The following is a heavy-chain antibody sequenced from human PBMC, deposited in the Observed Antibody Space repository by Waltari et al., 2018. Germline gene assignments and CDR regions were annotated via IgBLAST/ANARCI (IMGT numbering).Heavy chain of an antibody. D-gene: IGHD3-10*01. J-gene: IGHJ6*03. CDR2: IIPIFGTA. CDR3: ARGTSRDSSGSYYGYYYYMDV. CDR1: GGTFSSYA. V-gene: IGHV1-69*12. Sequence: QVQLVQSGAEVKKPGSSVKVSCKASGGTFSSYAISWVRQAPGQGLEWMGGIIPIFGTANYAQKFQGRVTITADESTSTAYMELSSLRSEDTAVYYCARGTSRDSSGSYYGYYYYMDVWGKGTTVTVSS.